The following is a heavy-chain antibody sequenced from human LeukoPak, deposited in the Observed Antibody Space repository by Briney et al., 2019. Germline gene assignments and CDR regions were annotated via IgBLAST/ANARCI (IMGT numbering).Heavy chain of an antibody. V-gene: IGHV3-7*01. CDR2: IKQDGSEK. CDR3: ARDQLSGYDYRPHYFDY. CDR1: GFTFSSYW. J-gene: IGHJ4*02. Sequence: GGSLRLSCAASGFTFSSYWMSWVRQAPGKGLEWVANIKQDGSEKYYVDSVKGRFTISRDNAKNSLYLQMNSLRAEDTAVYYCARDQLSGYDYRPHYFDYWGQGTLVTVSS. D-gene: IGHD5-12*01.